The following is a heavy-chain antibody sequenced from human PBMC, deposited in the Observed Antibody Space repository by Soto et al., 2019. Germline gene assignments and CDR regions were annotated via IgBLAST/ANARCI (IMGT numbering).Heavy chain of an antibody. CDR3: VKAPSSKAWPRVHFDH. V-gene: IGHV3-64D*06. Sequence: GGSIRLCCAASGCTFSSYSRHWVSQTPGKGVEYVSAIRISXTNIYYADCVKGRFTISRDNSKNTLYLKMSGLRPDDTAVYYCVKAPSSKAWPRVHFDHGGQGTLVTVSS. CDR1: GCTFSSYS. CDR2: IRISXTNI. J-gene: IGHJ4*02. D-gene: IGHD6-13*01.